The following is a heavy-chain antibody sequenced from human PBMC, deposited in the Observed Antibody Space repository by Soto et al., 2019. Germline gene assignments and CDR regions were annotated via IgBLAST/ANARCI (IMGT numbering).Heavy chain of an antibody. Sequence: QVQLVQSGAEVKKPGSSVKVSCTASGGTFSSYAISWVRQAPGLGLEWMGGIIPIFGTANYAQKFQGRVTITADESTSTAYMELSSLRSEDTAVYYCAREARAAARPAQLDYWGQGTLVTVSS. CDR1: GGTFSSYA. J-gene: IGHJ4*02. V-gene: IGHV1-69*01. D-gene: IGHD6-13*01. CDR3: AREARAAARPAQLDY. CDR2: IIPIFGTA.